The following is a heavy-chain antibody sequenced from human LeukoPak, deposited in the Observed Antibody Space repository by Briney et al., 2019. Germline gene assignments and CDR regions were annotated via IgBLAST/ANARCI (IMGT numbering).Heavy chain of an antibody. D-gene: IGHD3-3*02. J-gene: IGHJ4*02. CDR2: IYYSGTT. V-gene: IGHV4-59*08. Sequence: GSLRLSCAASGFTFSSYVMSWVRQAPGKGLEWLGYIYYSGTTNYNPSLKSRLTMSLDTSKKQLSLRLTSVTAADTAVYYCARHLRSFPDCWGQGTLVTVSS. CDR3: ARHLRSFPDC. CDR1: GFTFSSYV.